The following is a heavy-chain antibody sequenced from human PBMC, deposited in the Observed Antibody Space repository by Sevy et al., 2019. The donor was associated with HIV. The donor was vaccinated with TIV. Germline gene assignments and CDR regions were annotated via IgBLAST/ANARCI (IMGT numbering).Heavy chain of an antibody. CDR1: GFNFSSYG. CDR3: AKESGSYYDFWSGHDAFAI. Sequence: GGSLRLSCAASGFNFSSYGMHWVRRAPGKGLEWVAGPSYDGSSKDYADSVKGRFTISRDNSKNTVYLQINRLRAEDTAVYYCAKESGSYYDFWSGHDAFAIWGQGTMVTVSS. V-gene: IGHV3-30*18. D-gene: IGHD3-3*01. CDR2: PSYDGSSK. J-gene: IGHJ3*02.